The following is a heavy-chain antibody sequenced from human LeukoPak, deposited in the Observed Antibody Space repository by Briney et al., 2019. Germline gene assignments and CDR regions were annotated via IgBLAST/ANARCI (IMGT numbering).Heavy chain of an antibody. D-gene: IGHD2-15*01. Sequence: SETLSLTCTVSGGSISSYYWSWIRQPPGKGLEWIGYIYYSGSTSYNPSLKSRVTISVDTSKKQFSLKLSSVTAADTAFYYCARRRPIVVVVAARFYYYYYMDVWGKGTTVTISS. CDR1: GGSISSYY. J-gene: IGHJ6*03. CDR3: ARRRPIVVVVAARFYYYYYMDV. V-gene: IGHV4-59*01. CDR2: IYYSGST.